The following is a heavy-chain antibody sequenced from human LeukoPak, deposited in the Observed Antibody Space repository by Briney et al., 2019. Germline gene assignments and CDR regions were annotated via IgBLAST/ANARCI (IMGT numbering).Heavy chain of an antibody. CDR1: GFTFSNYW. Sequence: RGSLRLSCAASGFTFSNYWMHWVRHAPGKGLVWVSRVNSDGSNTYYADSVKGRFTISRDNAKNTLYLQMNGLRAEETAVYYCATPRGDYYYGMDVWGLGTTVTVSS. V-gene: IGHV3-74*01. CDR2: VNSDGSNT. D-gene: IGHD3-10*01. CDR3: ATPRGDYYYGMDV. J-gene: IGHJ6*02.